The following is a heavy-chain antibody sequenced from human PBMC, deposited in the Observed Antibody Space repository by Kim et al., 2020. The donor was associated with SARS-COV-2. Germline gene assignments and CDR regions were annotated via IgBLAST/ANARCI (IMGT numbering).Heavy chain of an antibody. CDR3: ARRLGGWRNYGMDV. Sequence: SETLSLTCTVSSGSISSSSYYWGWIRQPPGQGLEWIGSLYYSGSTYDNPSLKSRVTISVDTSKNQFSLTLSSVTAADTAVYYCARRLGGWRNYGMDVWGQGTTVTVSS. V-gene: IGHV4-39*01. J-gene: IGHJ6*02. D-gene: IGHD6-19*01. CDR2: LYYSGST. CDR1: SGSISSSSYY.